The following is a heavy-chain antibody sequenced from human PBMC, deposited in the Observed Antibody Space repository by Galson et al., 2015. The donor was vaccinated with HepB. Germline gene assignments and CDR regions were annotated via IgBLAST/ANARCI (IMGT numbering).Heavy chain of an antibody. Sequence: SVKVSCKVSGYTLTELSMHWVRQAPGKGLEWMGGFDPEDGETIYAQKFQGRVTMTEDTSTDTAYMELSSLRSEDTAVYYCATLKNPVRLERWQGSKRRPPEINYYYYGMDVWGQGTTVTVSS. J-gene: IGHJ6*02. CDR2: FDPEDGET. D-gene: IGHD1-1*01. V-gene: IGHV1-24*01. CDR3: ATLKNPVRLERWQGSKRRPPEINYYYYGMDV. CDR1: GYTLTELS.